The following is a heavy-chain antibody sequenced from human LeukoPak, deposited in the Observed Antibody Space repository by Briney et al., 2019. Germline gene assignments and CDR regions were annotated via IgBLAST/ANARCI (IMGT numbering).Heavy chain of an antibody. J-gene: IGHJ3*02. CDR1: GGSFNDYN. V-gene: IGHV4-34*01. CDR2: IGHNGTT. D-gene: IGHD2-21*02. Sequence: SETLSLTCAVYGGSFNDYNWTWIRQPPGKGLEWIGEIGHNGTTNYNPSLKGRVTISVDTSKNQFSLRLRSVTAADTAVYYCARTRSDWAVDPFDIWGQGTMVTVSS. CDR3: ARTRSDWAVDPFDI.